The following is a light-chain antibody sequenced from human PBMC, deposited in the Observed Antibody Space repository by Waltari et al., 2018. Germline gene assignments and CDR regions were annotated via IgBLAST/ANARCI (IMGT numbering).Light chain of an antibody. CDR3: MQATQFPLT. Sequence: DIAMTQTPLSSPVTLGQPASITCWPSQSLVHRDGNTYLSCLQQSPGQPPRHLIYKISNRCSGVPDSFSGSGAGTDFTLKISRVEAEDGGVYYCMQATQFPLTFGQGTKVEIK. CDR2: KIS. J-gene: IGKJ1*01. CDR1: QSLVHRDGNTY. V-gene: IGKV2-24*01.